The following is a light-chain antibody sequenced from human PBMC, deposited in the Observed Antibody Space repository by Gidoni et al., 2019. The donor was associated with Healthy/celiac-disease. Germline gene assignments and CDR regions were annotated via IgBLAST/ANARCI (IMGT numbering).Light chain of an antibody. CDR2: EVS. CDR3: CSYAGSSTYVV. Sequence: QSALTQPAPVSGSPGQSNTISCTGTSSDVGSYNLVSGYQQHPGKAPKLLIYEVSKRPSGVSNRFSGSKSGNTASLTISGLQAEDEADYYCCSYAGSSTYVVFGGGTKLTVL. V-gene: IGLV2-23*02. J-gene: IGLJ2*01. CDR1: SSDVGSYNL.